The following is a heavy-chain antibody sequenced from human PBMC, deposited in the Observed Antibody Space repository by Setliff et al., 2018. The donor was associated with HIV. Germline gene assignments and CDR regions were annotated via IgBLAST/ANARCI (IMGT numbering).Heavy chain of an antibody. CDR2: IYNSGSS. J-gene: IGHJ6*03. CDR1: GASISSSNSY. D-gene: IGHD6-13*01. CDR3: ARRRDPPGTSWIFYYYYMDL. V-gene: IGHV4-39*01. Sequence: LSLTCTVYGASISSSNSYWAWIRQPPGKRLEWLASIYNSGSSSYNPSLSSRLTVSVDTSKNQVSLRLNSVTAADTGVYYCARRRDPPGTSWIFYYYYMDLWGAGTTVTVSS.